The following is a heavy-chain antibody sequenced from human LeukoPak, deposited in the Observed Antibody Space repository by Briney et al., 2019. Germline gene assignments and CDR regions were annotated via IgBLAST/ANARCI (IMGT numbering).Heavy chain of an antibody. V-gene: IGHV3-9*01. Sequence: GGSLRLSCAASGFTFDDYAMHWVRQAPGKGLEWVSGISWNSGSIGYADSVKGRFTISRDNAKNSLYLQMSSLRAEDTAVYYCARGPNYYDTSGYGYVFDIWGQGTMVTVSS. CDR1: GFTFDDYA. J-gene: IGHJ3*02. CDR3: ARGPNYYDTSGYGYVFDI. D-gene: IGHD3-22*01. CDR2: ISWNSGSI.